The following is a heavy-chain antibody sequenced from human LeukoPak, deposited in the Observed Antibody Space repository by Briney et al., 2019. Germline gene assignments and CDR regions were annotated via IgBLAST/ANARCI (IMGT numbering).Heavy chain of an antibody. J-gene: IGHJ4*02. D-gene: IGHD6-6*01. V-gene: IGHV4-59*12. CDR2: VYYTGRT. CDR3: ARDRAYSSSSPFDY. CDR1: GGSISSIY. Sequence: PSATLFLTCSVSGGSISSIYWSWIRHPPRQGLEGIGWVYYTGRTNYNPSLRGRVTMFVDMSKNQFSLSLSSVAAADTAVYYCARDRAYSSSSPFDYWGQGTLVTVSS.